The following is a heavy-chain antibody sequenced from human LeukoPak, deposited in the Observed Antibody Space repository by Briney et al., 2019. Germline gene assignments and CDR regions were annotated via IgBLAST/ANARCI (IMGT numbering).Heavy chain of an antibody. CDR2: ISSSSSYI. CDR1: GFTFSSCN. Sequence: PGGSLRLSCAASGFTFSSCNMNWVRQAPGKGLEWVSSISSSSSYIYYADSVKGRFTISRDNAKNSLYLQMNSLRAEDTAVYYCASLPAATAGGSDWFDPWGQGTLVTVSS. V-gene: IGHV3-21*01. J-gene: IGHJ5*02. D-gene: IGHD2-2*01. CDR3: ASLPAATAGGSDWFDP.